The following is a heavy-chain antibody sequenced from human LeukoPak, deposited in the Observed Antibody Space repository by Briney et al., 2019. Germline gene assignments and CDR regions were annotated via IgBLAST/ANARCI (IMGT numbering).Heavy chain of an antibody. CDR3: ARDGSGRVPEMSAPDY. CDR1: GFTFSSYS. V-gene: IGHV3-48*01. CDR2: IRSSSSTI. D-gene: IGHD3-10*01. Sequence: GGYLRLSCAASGFTFSSYSMNWVRQAPGKGLEWVSYIRSSSSTIYYADSVKGRFTISRDNAKNSLYLQMNSLRAEDTAVYYCARDGSGRVPEMSAPDYWGQGTLVTVSS. J-gene: IGHJ4*02.